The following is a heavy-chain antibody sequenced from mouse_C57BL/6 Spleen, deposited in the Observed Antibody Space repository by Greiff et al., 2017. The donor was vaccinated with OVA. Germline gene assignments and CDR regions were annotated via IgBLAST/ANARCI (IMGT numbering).Heavy chain of an antibody. J-gene: IGHJ1*03. CDR1: GFTFTDYY. CDR2: IRNKANGYTT. D-gene: IGHD2-4*01. Sequence: EVNVVESGGGLVQPGGSLSLSCAASGFTFTDYYMSWVRQPPGKALEWLGFIRNKANGYTTEYSAYVKGRFTISRYNSQSILYLQMNALRAEDSATYYCASSPYDYDDYWYFDVWGTGTTVTVSS. CDR3: ASSPYDYDDYWYFDV. V-gene: IGHV7-3*01.